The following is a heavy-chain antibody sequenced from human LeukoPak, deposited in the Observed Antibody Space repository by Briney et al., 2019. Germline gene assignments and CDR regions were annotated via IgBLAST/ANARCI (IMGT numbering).Heavy chain of an antibody. D-gene: IGHD3-10*01. CDR2: IYYSGST. J-gene: IGHJ4*02. CDR3: ARVGTYGSGSYLSWLDY. Sequence: SGTLSLTCAVSGVSITSATWWSWVRQPPGKGLEWIGYIYYSGSTNYNPSLKSRVTISVDTSKNQFSLKLSSVTAADTAVYYCARVGTYGSGSYLSWLDYWGQGTLVTVSS. CDR1: GVSITSATW. V-gene: IGHV4-4*02.